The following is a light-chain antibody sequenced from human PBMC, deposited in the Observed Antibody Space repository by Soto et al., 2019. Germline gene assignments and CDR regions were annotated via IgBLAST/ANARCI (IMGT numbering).Light chain of an antibody. J-gene: IGLJ1*01. V-gene: IGLV2-14*01. Sequence: SALTQPASVSGPLGQSITISCTGTTRDIAGYNYISWYQQLPGKAPKLMIYQVTIRPSGISNRFSGSKSGNTASLTISGLQAEDEADYYCCSYGGTFYVFGTGTKVTVL. CDR2: QVT. CDR3: CSYGGTFYV. CDR1: TRDIAGYNY.